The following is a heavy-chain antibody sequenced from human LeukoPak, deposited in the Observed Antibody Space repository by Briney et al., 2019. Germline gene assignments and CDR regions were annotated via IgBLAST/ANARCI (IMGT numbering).Heavy chain of an antibody. V-gene: IGHV3-73*01. CDR1: GFTFSGSA. CDR2: IRSKANSYAT. Sequence: PGGSLRLSRAASGFTFSGSAMHWVRQASGKGLEWVGRIRSKANSYATASAASVKGRFTISSDASKNTAYLQMNSLKTEDTAVYYCTRPSIYDYWGQGTLVTVSS. CDR3: TRPSIYDY. D-gene: IGHD6-6*01. J-gene: IGHJ4*02.